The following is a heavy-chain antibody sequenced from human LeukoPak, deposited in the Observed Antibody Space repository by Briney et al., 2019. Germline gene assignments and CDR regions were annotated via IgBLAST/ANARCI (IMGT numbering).Heavy chain of an antibody. D-gene: IGHD3-3*01. J-gene: IGHJ4*02. Sequence: GGSLRLSCAASGFTFSSYAMSWVRQALGKGLEWVSAISGSGGSTYYADSVKGRFTISRDNSKNTLYLQMNSLRAEDTAVYYCAKTPLPTDYDFWSGYYNYFDYWGQGTLVTVSS. CDR3: AKTPLPTDYDFWSGYYNYFDY. V-gene: IGHV3-23*01. CDR2: ISGSGGST. CDR1: GFTFSSYA.